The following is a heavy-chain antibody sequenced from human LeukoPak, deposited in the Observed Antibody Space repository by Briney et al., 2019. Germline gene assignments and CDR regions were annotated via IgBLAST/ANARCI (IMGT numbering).Heavy chain of an antibody. CDR2: IYTSGST. J-gene: IGHJ4*02. CDR3: ARVGWGSAPYFDY. V-gene: IGHV4-61*02. Sequence: KTSETLSLTCTVSGGSISSGSYYWSWIRQPAGKGLEWIGRIYTSGSTNYNPSLKSRVTISVDTSKNQFSLKLSSMTAADTAAYYCARVGWGSAPYFDYWGQGTLVTVSS. D-gene: IGHD3-16*01. CDR1: GGSISSGSYY.